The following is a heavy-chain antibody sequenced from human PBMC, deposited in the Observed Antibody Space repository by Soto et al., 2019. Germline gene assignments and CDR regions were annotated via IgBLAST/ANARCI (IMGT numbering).Heavy chain of an antibody. D-gene: IGHD1-1*01. CDR3: ARGYVFRYYFDY. V-gene: IGHV4-30-4*01. CDR2: IYYSGST. CDR1: GGSISSGDYY. J-gene: IGHJ4*02. Sequence: SETLSLTCTVSGGSISSGDYYWSWIRQPPGKGLEWIGYIYYSGSTYYNPSLKSRVTISVDTSKNQFSLKLSSVTAADTAVYYCARGYVFRYYFDYWGQGTLVTVSS.